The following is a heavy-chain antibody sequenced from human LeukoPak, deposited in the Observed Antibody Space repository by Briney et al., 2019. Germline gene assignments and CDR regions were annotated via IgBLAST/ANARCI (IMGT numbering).Heavy chain of an antibody. J-gene: IGHJ2*01. Sequence: KSSETLSVTCSVSGGSIKNYYWGWIRQPPGKGLEWIGHIYYSGSTKYNPSLKSRVSISVDTSKNQFSLKLSSVTAADTAVYYCARVFSNYDILTGQYSAPTKRPYFDLWGRGTLVTVSS. CDR1: GGSIKNYY. D-gene: IGHD3-9*01. CDR2: IYYSGST. V-gene: IGHV4-59*08. CDR3: ARVFSNYDILTGQYSAPTKRPYFDL.